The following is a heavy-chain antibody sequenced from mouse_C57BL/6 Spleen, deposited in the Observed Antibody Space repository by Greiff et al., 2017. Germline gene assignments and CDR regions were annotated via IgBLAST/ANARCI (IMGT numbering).Heavy chain of an antibody. D-gene: IGHD2-10*01. CDR2: ISSGGDYI. V-gene: IGHV5-9-1*02. Sequence: EVQVVESGEGLVKPGGSLKLSCAASGFTFSSYAMSWVRQTPEKRLEWVAYISSGGDYIYYADTVKGRFTISRDNARNTLYLQMSSLKSEDTAMYYCTRDYPSYDYYAMDYWGQGTSVTVSS. J-gene: IGHJ4*01. CDR1: GFTFSSYA. CDR3: TRDYPSYDYYAMDY.